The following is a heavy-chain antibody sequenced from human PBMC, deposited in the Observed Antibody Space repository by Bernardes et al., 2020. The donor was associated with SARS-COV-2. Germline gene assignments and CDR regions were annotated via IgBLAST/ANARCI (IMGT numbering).Heavy chain of an antibody. CDR1: GYTFTSYG. J-gene: IGHJ6*02. D-gene: IGHD2-2*01. Sequence: ASVKVSCKASGYTFTSYGISWVRQAPGQGLEWMGWISAYNGNTNYAQKLQGRVTMTTDTSTSTAYMELRSLRSDDTAVYYCARAIVVVPAAMAGDSFGYYYYYGMDVWGQGTTVTVSS. CDR2: ISAYNGNT. CDR3: ARAIVVVPAAMAGDSFGYYYYYGMDV. V-gene: IGHV1-18*04.